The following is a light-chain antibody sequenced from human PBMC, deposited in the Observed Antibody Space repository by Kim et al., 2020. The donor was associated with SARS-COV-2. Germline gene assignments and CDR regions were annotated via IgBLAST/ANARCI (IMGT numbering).Light chain of an antibody. Sequence: AAVGDIVTITCRAIQGISNYFVWYQQKPGKVPKVLIYPASTLQSGVPSRFSGSGSGTEFTLTISSLQPEDAATYYCQKYSTAPWTFGQGTKVDIK. J-gene: IGKJ1*01. CDR1: QGISNY. CDR3: QKYSTAPWT. V-gene: IGKV1-27*01. CDR2: PAS.